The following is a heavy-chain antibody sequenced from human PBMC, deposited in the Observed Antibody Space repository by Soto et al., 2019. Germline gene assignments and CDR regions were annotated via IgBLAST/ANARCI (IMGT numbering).Heavy chain of an antibody. J-gene: IGHJ3*02. V-gene: IGHV3-64*02. CDR3: ARASRSWYAFDI. D-gene: IGHD6-13*01. CDR2: ISSNGGST. CDR1: GFTFSSYA. Sequence: GGSLRLSCAASGFTFSSYAMHWVRQAPGKGLEYVSAISSNGGSTYYADSVKGRFTISRDNSKNTLYLQMGSLRAEDMAVYDGARASRSWYAFDIWGQGTMVTVSS.